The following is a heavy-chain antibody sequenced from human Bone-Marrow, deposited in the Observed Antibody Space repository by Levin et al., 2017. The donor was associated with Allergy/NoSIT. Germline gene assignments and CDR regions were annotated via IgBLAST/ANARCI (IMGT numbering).Heavy chain of an antibody. Sequence: GGSLRLSCKASGSTFNGYYMNWVRQAPGQGLEWMGQINPNSGGTNYAQKFQGRVTMTRDTSIGTAYMELSRLRSDDTAVYYCARTYFPGFSSGWLQYFHHWGQGTLVTVSS. J-gene: IGHJ1*01. CDR3: ARTYFPGFSSGWLQYFHH. CDR1: GSTFNGYY. V-gene: IGHV1-2*06. CDR2: INPNSGGT. D-gene: IGHD6-19*01.